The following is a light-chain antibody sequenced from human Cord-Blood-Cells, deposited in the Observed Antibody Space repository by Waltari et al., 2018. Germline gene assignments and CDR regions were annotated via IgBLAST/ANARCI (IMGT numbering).Light chain of an antibody. V-gene: IGLV2-23*02. CDR1: SSDVGSYNL. CDR2: EVS. CDR3: CSYAGSSTS. Sequence: QSALTQPASVSGPPGQSITISCTGTSSDVGSYNLVSWYQQHPGKAPKLMIYEVSKRPSGVSNRFSGSKSGNTASLTISGLQAEDEADYYCCSYAGSSTSFGGGTKLTVL. J-gene: IGLJ2*01.